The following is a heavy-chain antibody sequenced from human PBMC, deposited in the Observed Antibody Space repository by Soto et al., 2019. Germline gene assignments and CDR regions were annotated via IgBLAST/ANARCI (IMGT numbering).Heavy chain of an antibody. J-gene: IGHJ5*02. V-gene: IGHV4-59*01. CDR1: VGSISHYH. CDR2: IFYNGST. Sequence: QLQLQESGPGLVKPSETLSLTCTVSVGSISHYHWNWIRQAPGKGMEWIGYIFYNGSTHYNPSLTCRVTISVDMSMSRLSLTLTSVTAAETAVYYCARSFYPWGQGTLVTVSS. CDR3: ARSFYP.